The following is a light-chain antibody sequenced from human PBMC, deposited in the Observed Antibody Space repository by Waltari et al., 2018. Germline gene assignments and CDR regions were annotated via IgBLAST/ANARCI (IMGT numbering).Light chain of an antibody. CDR2: DVI. V-gene: IGLV2-14*03. J-gene: IGLJ3*02. Sequence: QSALTQPASVSGSPGQSITISCTGTSSDIGGYNYVSWYQQHPGKAAKVMIYDVIKRPSVVSNLFSGSNSGNTSSLTISGLQADDEADYYCTSYESGGTWVFGGGTKVTV. CDR1: SSDIGGYNY. CDR3: TSYESGGTWV.